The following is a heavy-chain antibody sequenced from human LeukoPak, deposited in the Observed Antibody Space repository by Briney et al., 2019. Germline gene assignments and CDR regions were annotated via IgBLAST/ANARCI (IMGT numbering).Heavy chain of an antibody. CDR1: GYTFTNYY. V-gene: IGHV1-2*02. Sequence: ASVKVSCKASGYTFTNYYVHWVRQAPGQGLEWMGVINPSGGSTNYAQKFQGRVTMTRDTSISTAYMELSRLRSDDTAVYYCASSPAHRTIWGQGTLVTVSS. CDR2: INPSGGST. D-gene: IGHD5-24*01. CDR3: ASSPAHRTI. J-gene: IGHJ4*02.